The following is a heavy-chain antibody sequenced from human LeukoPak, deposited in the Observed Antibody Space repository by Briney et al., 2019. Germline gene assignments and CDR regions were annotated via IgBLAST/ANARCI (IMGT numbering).Heavy chain of an antibody. CDR1: GFTFSKDD. D-gene: IGHD4-17*01. CDR3: AKDFDYGDYPALIDY. V-gene: IGHV3-23*01. J-gene: IGHJ4*02. CDR2: IGVTGDT. Sequence: GGSLRLSCAASGFTFSKDDFHWVRQAPGKGLEWVAAIGVTGDTYYADSVKGRFTISRDNSKNTLYLQMNSLRAEDTAVYYCAKDFDYGDYPALIDYWGQGTLVTVSS.